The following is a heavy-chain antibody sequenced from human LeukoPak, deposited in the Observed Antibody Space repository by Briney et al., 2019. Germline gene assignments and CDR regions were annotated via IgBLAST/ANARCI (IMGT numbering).Heavy chain of an antibody. D-gene: IGHD6-13*01. J-gene: IGHJ4*02. Sequence: SVKVSCKASGGTFSSYAISWVRQAPGQGLEWMGGIIPIFGTANYAQKFQGRVTITADESTSTAYMELSSLRSEDTAVYYCARVEPLRKYSSSWYWAFDYWGQGTLVTVSS. CDR2: IIPIFGTA. CDR3: ARVEPLRKYSSSWYWAFDY. V-gene: IGHV1-69*13. CDR1: GGTFSSYA.